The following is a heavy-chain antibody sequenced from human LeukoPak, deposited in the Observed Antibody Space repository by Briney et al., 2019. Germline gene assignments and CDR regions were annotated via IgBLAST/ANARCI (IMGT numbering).Heavy chain of an antibody. CDR1: GYTFTSYA. Sequence: ASVKVSCKASGYTFTSYAMNWVRQAPGQGLEWMGWINTNTGNPTYAQGFTGRFVFSLDTSVSTAYLQISSLKAEDTAVYYCATLSYSSSWYYFDYWGQGTLVTVSS. D-gene: IGHD6-13*01. V-gene: IGHV7-4-1*02. CDR3: ATLSYSSSWYYFDY. CDR2: INTNTGNP. J-gene: IGHJ4*02.